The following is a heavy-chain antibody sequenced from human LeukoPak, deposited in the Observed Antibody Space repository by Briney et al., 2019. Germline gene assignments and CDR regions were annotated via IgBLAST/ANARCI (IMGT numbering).Heavy chain of an antibody. CDR3: ATVGTSHSGSYQERSNWFDP. CDR2: ISADNGNT. V-gene: IGHV1-18*01. J-gene: IGHJ5*02. Sequence: ASVKVSCKASGYTFDTYGISWVRQAPGQGLEWMGWISADNGNTNYAQKVQGRVTMTTDTSTNTAYMELRSLRSEDTAVYYCATVGTSHSGSYQERSNWFDPWGQGTLVTVSS. CDR1: GYTFDTYG. D-gene: IGHD1-26*01.